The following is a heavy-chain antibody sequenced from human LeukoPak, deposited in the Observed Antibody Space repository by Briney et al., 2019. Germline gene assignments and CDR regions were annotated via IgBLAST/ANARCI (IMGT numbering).Heavy chain of an antibody. J-gene: IGHJ4*02. CDR2: INPGNDNT. V-gene: IGHV1-3*01. D-gene: IGHD5-18*01. CDR1: GYTFTNYA. CDR3: ARSRGYSYGWYFDY. Sequence: GASVKVSCKTSGYTFTNYAIHWVRQAPGQSLEWMGWINPGNDNTKYSQKFQDRVTFTRDTSATTAFMELSSLRSEDTAVYYCARSRGYSYGWYFDYWGQGTLVTVSS.